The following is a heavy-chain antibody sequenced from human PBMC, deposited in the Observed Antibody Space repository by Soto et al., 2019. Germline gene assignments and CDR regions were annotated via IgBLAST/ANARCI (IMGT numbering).Heavy chain of an antibody. Sequence: EVQLLESGGGLIQPGGSLRLSCAASGFTFDGYAMSWVRQAPGKGLEWVSAISTSGGNTFYAVSVKGRFTITRDNSKNTLYLPMNSLRTEDTAVYYCAKDHWGSYSGQGTLVTVSS. J-gene: IGHJ4*02. V-gene: IGHV3-23*01. CDR1: GFTFDGYA. CDR2: ISTSGGNT. D-gene: IGHD3-16*01. CDR3: AKDHWGSY.